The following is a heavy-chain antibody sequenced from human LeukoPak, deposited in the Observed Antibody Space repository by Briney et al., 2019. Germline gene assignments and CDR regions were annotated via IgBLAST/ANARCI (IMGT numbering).Heavy chain of an antibody. J-gene: IGHJ4*02. V-gene: IGHV3-7*01. Sequence: GSLRLSCAASGSTFSSYWMSWVRQAPGKGLEWVANIKQDGSEKYYVDSVKGRFTISRDNAKNSLYLQMNSLRAEDTAVYYCARDSALGGFDYWGQGTLVTVSS. CDR2: IKQDGSEK. D-gene: IGHD3-16*01. CDR1: GSTFSSYW. CDR3: ARDSALGGFDY.